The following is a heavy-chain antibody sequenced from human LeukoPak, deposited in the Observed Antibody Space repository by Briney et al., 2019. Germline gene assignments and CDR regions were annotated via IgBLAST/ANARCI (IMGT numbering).Heavy chain of an antibody. Sequence: GGSLRLSCAASGFFSPHSLNWVRQAAGKGLEWLSSIRTGGYIHYAESTKGRFIISRDNARDSLYLQMNSLSAEDTAIYYCAGALCSGGSCYSFNYWGQGTLVTVSS. D-gene: IGHD2-15*01. V-gene: IGHV3-21*01. CDR3: AGALCSGGSCYSFNY. J-gene: IGHJ4*02. CDR1: GFFSPHS. CDR2: IRTGGYI.